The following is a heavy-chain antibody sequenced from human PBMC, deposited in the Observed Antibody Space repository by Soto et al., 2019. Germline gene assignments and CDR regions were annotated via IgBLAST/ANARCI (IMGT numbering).Heavy chain of an antibody. V-gene: IGHV4-39*01. Sequence: QLQLQESGPRLEKPSETLSLTCTVSGGSISNSSYLWGWIRQPPGKGLQWIGSVSYSGSTYYNPSLKSRVTISVDTSKTQSSLRLSSVTAADTAVYYCSRIAVSGPITGFDYWGQGALVTVSS. CDR3: SRIAVSGPITGFDY. D-gene: IGHD6-19*01. CDR2: VSYSGST. J-gene: IGHJ4*02. CDR1: GGSISNSSYL.